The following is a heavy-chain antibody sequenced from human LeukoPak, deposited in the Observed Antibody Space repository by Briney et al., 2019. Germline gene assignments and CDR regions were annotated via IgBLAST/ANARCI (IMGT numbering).Heavy chain of an antibody. D-gene: IGHD3-3*01. CDR2: IYTSGST. CDR3: ARTPGVGCDFDY. J-gene: IGHJ4*02. V-gene: IGHV4-61*02. CDR1: GGSISSGSYY. Sequence: PSQTLSLTCTVSGGSISSGSYYWRWIRQPAGRGLEWIGRIYTSGSTNYNPSLKSRVTISVDTSKNQFSLKLSSVTAADTAVYYCARTPGVGCDFDYWGQGTLVTVSS.